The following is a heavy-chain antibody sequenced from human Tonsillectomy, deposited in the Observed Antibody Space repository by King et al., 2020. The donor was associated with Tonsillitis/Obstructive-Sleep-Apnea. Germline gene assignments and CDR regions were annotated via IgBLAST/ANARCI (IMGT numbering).Heavy chain of an antibody. D-gene: IGHD2-2*01. CDR1: GGSITNYY. J-gene: IGHJ6*02. V-gene: IGHV4-59*01. Sequence: QLQESGPGLVKPSETLSLTCIVSGGSITNYYWIWIRQPPGKGLEWIGYIHYSGSTNYNPYLKSRVTISVDTSKSQFSLTLSSVIAADTAVYYCARVVPGYYNGMDVWGQGTTVTVSS. CDR3: ARVVPGYYNGMDV. CDR2: IHYSGST.